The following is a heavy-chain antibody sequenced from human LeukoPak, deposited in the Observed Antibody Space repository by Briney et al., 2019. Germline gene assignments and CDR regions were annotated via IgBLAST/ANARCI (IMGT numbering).Heavy chain of an antibody. CDR3: AKDRSDSSGYPLDY. CDR1: GFTFSSYG. Sequence: GGSLRLSCAASGFTFSSYGMHWVRQAPGKGLEWVAVIWYDGSNKYCADSVKGRFTISRDNSKNTLYLQMNSLRAEDTAVYYCAKDRSDSSGYPLDYWGQGTLVTVPS. CDR2: IWYDGSNK. J-gene: IGHJ4*02. D-gene: IGHD3-22*01. V-gene: IGHV3-33*06.